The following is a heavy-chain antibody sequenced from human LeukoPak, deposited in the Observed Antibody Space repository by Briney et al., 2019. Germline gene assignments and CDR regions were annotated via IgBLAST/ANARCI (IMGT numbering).Heavy chain of an antibody. CDR1: GASIRGSNNY. D-gene: IGHD6-13*01. CDR2: IYYSGST. CDR3: ARLPGIADRSTSKFDY. J-gene: IGHJ4*02. Sequence: PSETLSLTCSVSGASIRGSNNYWGWIRQPPGKGLEWIGNIYYSGSTYYNPSLESRVTVSVDTSKNQFSLKLSSVTAADTAVYYCARLPGIADRSTSKFDYWGQGTLVTVSS. V-gene: IGHV4-39*01.